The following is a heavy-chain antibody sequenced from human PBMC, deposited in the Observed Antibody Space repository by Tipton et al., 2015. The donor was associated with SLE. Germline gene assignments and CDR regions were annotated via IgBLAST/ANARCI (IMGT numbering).Heavy chain of an antibody. D-gene: IGHD2-2*01. V-gene: IGHV4-31*03. J-gene: IGHJ5*02. CDR1: GDSLSGQY. Sequence: LSLTCSVYGDSLSGQYWSWIRQPPGKGLEWIGSIYYGGGTYYNPSLESRVTISLDTSKNQFSLKLNSVTAADTAVYYCARSTDQNWFDPWGQGTLVTVSS. CDR2: IYYGGGT. CDR3: ARSTDQNWFDP.